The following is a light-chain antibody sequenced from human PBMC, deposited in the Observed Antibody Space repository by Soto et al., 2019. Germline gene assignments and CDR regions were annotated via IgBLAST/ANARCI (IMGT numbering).Light chain of an antibody. J-gene: IGLJ1*01. CDR3: CSYAGSSAFYV. CDR1: SSDFGTYNL. Sequence: QSVLTQPASVSASPGQSITISCTGSSSDFGTYNLVSLYQQHPGKAPKLMIYEVSKRPSGISNRFSGSKSGNTASLTISGLQAEDEADYYCCSYAGSSAFYVFGSGTKDTVL. V-gene: IGLV2-23*02. CDR2: EVS.